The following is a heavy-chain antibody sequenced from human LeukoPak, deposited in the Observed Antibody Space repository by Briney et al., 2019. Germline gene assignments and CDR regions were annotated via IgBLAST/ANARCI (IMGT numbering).Heavy chain of an antibody. V-gene: IGHV3-30*03. CDR2: ISFDGSNK. D-gene: IGHD3-22*01. Sequence: PGGSLRLSCIVSRFTFSNYGMHWVRQAPGKGLEWVAVISFDGSNKYYVDSVKGRFTISRDNSKNTLYLQMNSLRAEDTAVYYCARVGYYDSSGDYWGQGTLVTVSS. CDR3: ARVGYYDSSGDY. CDR1: RFTFSNYG. J-gene: IGHJ4*02.